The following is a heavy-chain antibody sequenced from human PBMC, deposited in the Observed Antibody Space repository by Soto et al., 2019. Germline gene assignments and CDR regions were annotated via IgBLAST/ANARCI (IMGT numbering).Heavy chain of an antibody. D-gene: IGHD5-12*01. Sequence: ASVKVSCKASGGTFSSYAISWVRQAPGQGLEWMGGIIPIFGTANYAQKFQGRVTITADKSTSTAYMELSSLRSEDTAVYYCASLRYSGYDYYWGQGTLVTVSS. V-gene: IGHV1-69*06. CDR1: GGTFSSYA. J-gene: IGHJ4*02. CDR2: IIPIFGTA. CDR3: ASLRYSGYDYY.